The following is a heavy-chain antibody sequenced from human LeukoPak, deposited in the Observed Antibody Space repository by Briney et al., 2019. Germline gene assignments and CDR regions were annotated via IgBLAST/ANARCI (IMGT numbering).Heavy chain of an antibody. CDR1: GFTFSSYW. J-gene: IGHJ3*02. CDR3: ARDPENKDAFDI. V-gene: IGHV3-74*01. D-gene: IGHD1-14*01. CDR2: INFDGSST. Sequence: GGSLRLSCAASGFTFSSYWMHWVRQAPGKGRVWVSRINFDGSSTSYADAVKGRCTISRDKAKNTLFLQMNSLRAEDTAVYYCARDPENKDAFDIWGQGTMVTVSS.